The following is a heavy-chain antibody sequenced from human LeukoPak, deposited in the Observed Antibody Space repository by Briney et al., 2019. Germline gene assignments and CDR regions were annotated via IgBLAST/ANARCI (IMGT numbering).Heavy chain of an antibody. CDR3: FGGGYEVY. CDR1: GIPFSSFG. J-gene: IGHJ4*02. CDR2: IRYDSTDK. V-gene: IGHV3-30*02. D-gene: IGHD1-26*01. Sequence: GGSLRLSCAASGIPFSSFGMRGVRQAPGRGGEWVSFIRYDSTDKYYAPSVEGRFTISRDNSKNTLYPQMNTLRAEDTVVYFCFGGGYEVYWGQGALVTVSS.